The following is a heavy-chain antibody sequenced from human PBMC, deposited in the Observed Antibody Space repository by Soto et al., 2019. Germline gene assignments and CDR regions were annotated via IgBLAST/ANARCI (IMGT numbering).Heavy chain of an antibody. J-gene: IGHJ3*02. CDR3: AREGYYESNIKSDVGAFDI. CDR1: GFTFSSYV. CDR2: IWFDGSHA. D-gene: IGHD3-22*01. V-gene: IGHV3-33*01. Sequence: GGSLRLSCAASGFTFSSYVMHWARQAPGKGLEWVVAIWFDGSHAYYADSVQGRFTISRDNSKNTLYMQMDSLRAEDTAVYYCAREGYYESNIKSDVGAFDIWGQGTMVTVSS.